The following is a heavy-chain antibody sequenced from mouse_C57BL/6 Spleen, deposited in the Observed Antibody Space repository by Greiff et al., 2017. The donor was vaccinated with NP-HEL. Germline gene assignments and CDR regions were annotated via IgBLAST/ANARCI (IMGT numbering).Heavy chain of an antibody. Sequence: QVQLQHPLSYLFNPGASVKMSCKASGYTFTSYWITWVKQRPGQGLEWIGDIYPGSGSTNYNEKFKSKATLTVDTSSSTAYMQLSSLTSEDSAVYYCARGGTHFDYWGQGTTLTVSS. CDR1: GYTFTSYW. V-gene: IGHV1-55*01. CDR2: IYPGSGST. CDR3: ARGGTHFDY. J-gene: IGHJ2*01. D-gene: IGHD2-14*01.